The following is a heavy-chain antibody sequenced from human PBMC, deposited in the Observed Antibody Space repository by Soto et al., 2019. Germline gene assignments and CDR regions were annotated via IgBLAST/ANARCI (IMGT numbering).Heavy chain of an antibody. CDR1: GYTFTSYG. D-gene: IGHD2-21*02. CDR2: ISAYNGNT. J-gene: IGHJ4*02. Sequence: GASEKVSCKASGYTFTSYGLSWVRQAPGQGLEWMGWISAYNGNTNYAQKPQGRVTMTTDTSTSTAYMEPRSLSSDDTAVYYCARLSRLLFWGLDYWGQGTLVTVSS. V-gene: IGHV1-18*04. CDR3: ARLSRLLFWGLDY.